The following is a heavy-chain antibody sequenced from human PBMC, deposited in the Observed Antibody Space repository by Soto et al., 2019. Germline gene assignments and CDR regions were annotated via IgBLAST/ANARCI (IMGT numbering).Heavy chain of an antibody. Sequence: LRLSCAASGFTFSSYDMNWVRQAPGKGLEWVSYITSSSSTIYYAASVKGRFTISRDNAKNSLYLQMNSLRDDDTAVYYCARATYGYVYWGQGTLVTVSS. J-gene: IGHJ4*02. CDR1: GFTFSSYD. D-gene: IGHD5-18*01. CDR2: ITSSSSTI. V-gene: IGHV3-48*02. CDR3: ARATYGYVY.